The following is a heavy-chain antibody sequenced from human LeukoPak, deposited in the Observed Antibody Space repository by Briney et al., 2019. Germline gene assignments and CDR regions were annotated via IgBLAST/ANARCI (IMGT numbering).Heavy chain of an antibody. D-gene: IGHD3-10*01. CDR3: VRDGSGSYPIDY. CDR1: GFTFSTYW. V-gene: IGHV3-74*01. J-gene: IGHJ4*02. CDR2: INSDGSST. Sequence: PGGSLRLSCAASGFTFSTYWMHWVRQAPGKGLVWGSCINSDGSSTTYADSVKGRFTMSRDNAKNTLYLQMISLRAEDTAMYYCVRDGSGSYPIDYWGQGTLVTVSS.